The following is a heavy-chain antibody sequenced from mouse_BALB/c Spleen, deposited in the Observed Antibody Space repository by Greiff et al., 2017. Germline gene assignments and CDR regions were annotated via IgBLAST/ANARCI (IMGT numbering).Heavy chain of an antibody. J-gene: IGHJ3*01. V-gene: IGHV5-12-1*01. D-gene: IGHD2-3*01. Sequence: EVNLVESGGGLVKPGGSLKLSCAASGFAFSSYDMSWVRQTPEKRLEWVAYISSGGGSTYYPDTVKGRFTISRDNAKNTLYLQMSSLKSEDTAMYYCARHDGYYVSWFAYWGQGTLVTVSA. CDR1: GFAFSSYD. CDR2: ISSGGGST. CDR3: ARHDGYYVSWFAY.